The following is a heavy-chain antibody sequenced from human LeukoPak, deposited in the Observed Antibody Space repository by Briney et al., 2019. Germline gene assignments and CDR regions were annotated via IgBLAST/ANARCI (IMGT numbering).Heavy chain of an antibody. CDR2: INPNSGGT. Sequence: ASVKVSCKASGYTFTGYYMHWVRQAPGQGLEWMGWINPNSGGTNYAQKFQGRVTMTRDTSISTAYMELSRLRPDDTAVYYCARGRLLWFGEKYYMDVWGKGTTVTISS. CDR3: ARGRLLWFGEKYYMDV. J-gene: IGHJ6*03. V-gene: IGHV1-2*02. CDR1: GYTFTGYY. D-gene: IGHD3-10*01.